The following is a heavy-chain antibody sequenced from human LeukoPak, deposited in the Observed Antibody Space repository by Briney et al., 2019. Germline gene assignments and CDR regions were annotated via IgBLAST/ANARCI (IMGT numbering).Heavy chain of an antibody. CDR1: GFTFDDYA. Sequence: GGSLRLSCAASGFTFDDYAMHWVRQAPGKGLEWVSGISWNGASIGYADSVKGRFTISRDNAKNSLYLQMNSLRAEDTAVYYCARAGGSGSLYIYWGQGTLVTVSS. CDR3: ARAGGSGSLYIY. J-gene: IGHJ4*02. V-gene: IGHV3-9*01. D-gene: IGHD3-10*01. CDR2: ISWNGASI.